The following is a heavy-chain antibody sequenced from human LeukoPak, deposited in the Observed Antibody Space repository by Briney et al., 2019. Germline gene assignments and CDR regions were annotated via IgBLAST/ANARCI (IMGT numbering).Heavy chain of an antibody. CDR2: IYWNDDQ. D-gene: IGHD2-2*01. CDR1: GSSLSTSGVG. V-gene: IGHV2-5*01. CDR3: VRSLSLIVLIPAATNWFDP. J-gene: IGHJ5*02. Sequence: SGPTLVNPTQTLTLTCSFSGSSLSTSGVGMGWIRQPPGKALEWLAVIYWNDDQRYSPSLKSRLTITKDTSKNQVVLKMTNMDPVDTATYYCVRSLSLIVLIPAATNWFDPWGQGTLVTVSS.